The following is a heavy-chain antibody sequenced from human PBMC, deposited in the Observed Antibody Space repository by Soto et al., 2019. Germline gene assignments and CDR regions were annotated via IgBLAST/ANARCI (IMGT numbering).Heavy chain of an antibody. J-gene: IGHJ1*01. Sequence: SETLSLTCTVSGGSISSYYWSWIRQPPGKGLEWIGYVHDSWGSHYNPSLKSRVAISLDTSKSQFSLKLSSVTAADTAVYYCSRGYGSSGYYFTHRSQNKRAEYFQHWGQGTLVTVSS. CDR1: GGSISSYY. D-gene: IGHD3-22*01. CDR3: SRGYGSSGYYFTHRSQNKRAEYFQH. CDR2: VHDSWGS. V-gene: IGHV4-59*12.